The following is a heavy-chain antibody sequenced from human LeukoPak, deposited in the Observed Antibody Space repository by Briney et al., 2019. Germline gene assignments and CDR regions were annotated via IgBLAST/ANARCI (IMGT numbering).Heavy chain of an antibody. CDR3: ARDFGDSRSSDY. J-gene: IGHJ4*02. CDR2: IWYDGSNT. V-gene: IGHV3-33*01. Sequence: GGSLRLSCAASGFTFSSYGMHWVRQAPGKGLEWVALIWYDGSNTYYADSVKGRFTISRDNSKNTLYLQMNSLRAEDTALYYCARDFGDSRSSDYWGQGTLITASS. D-gene: IGHD6-6*01. CDR1: GFTFSSYG.